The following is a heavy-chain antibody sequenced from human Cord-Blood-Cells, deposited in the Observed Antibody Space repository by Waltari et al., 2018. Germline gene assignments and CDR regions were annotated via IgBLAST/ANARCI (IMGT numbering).Heavy chain of an antibody. J-gene: IGHJ3*02. Sequence: EVQLVESGGGLVQPGGSLRLYCAALGFTVSSNYTSWVRLAPGKGLEWVSVIYRGGSTYYANSVKGRFTISRHNSKNTLYLQMNSLRAEDTAVYYCARDRGHDAFDIWGQGTMVTVSS. CDR2: IYRGGST. CDR1: GFTVSSNY. CDR3: ARDRGHDAFDI. V-gene: IGHV3-53*04. D-gene: IGHD3-10*01.